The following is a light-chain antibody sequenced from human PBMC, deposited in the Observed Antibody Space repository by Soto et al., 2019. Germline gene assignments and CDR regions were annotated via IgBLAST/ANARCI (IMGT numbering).Light chain of an antibody. V-gene: IGLV2-14*01. CDR1: SSDVGGYSY. J-gene: IGLJ1*01. CDR2: DVS. Sequence: QSALTQPASVSGSPGQSIAISCTGTSSDVGGYSYVSWCQQQPGKAPKLVISDVSNRPSGVSDRFSGSKSGNTASLTISGLQTEDEADYDCAAYTTSSTHVFGTGTKVTVL. CDR3: AAYTTSSTHV.